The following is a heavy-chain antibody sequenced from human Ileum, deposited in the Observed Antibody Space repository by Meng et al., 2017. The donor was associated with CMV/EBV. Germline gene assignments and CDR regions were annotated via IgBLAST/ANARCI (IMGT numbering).Heavy chain of an antibody. Sequence: ASGFTYFTYSMNWVRQAPGKGVERGSSISSSSNYIYYADSVKGRFTISRDNAKNSLYLQMNTLRAEDTAVYYCARSNSRAHYWFDPWGQGTLVTVSS. CDR1: GFTYFTYS. D-gene: IGHD6-13*01. CDR2: ISSSSNYI. V-gene: IGHV3-21*01. J-gene: IGHJ5*02. CDR3: ARSNSRAHYWFDP.